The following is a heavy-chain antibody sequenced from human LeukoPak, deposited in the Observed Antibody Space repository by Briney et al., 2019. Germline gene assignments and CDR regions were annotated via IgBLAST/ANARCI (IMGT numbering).Heavy chain of an antibody. CDR1: GFTFSSYW. D-gene: IGHD3-3*01. CDR2: ISSSSSYI. V-gene: IGHV3-21*01. CDR3: ARDPVYYDFWSGYYDY. J-gene: IGHJ4*02. Sequence: GGSLRLSRAASGFTFSSYWMHWVRQAPGKGLVWVSSISSSSSYIYYADSVKGRFTISRDNAKNSLYLQMNSLRAEDTAVYYCARDPVYYDFWSGYYDYWGQGTLVTVSS.